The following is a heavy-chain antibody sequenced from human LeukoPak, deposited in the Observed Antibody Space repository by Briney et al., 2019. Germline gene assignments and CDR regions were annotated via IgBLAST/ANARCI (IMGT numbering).Heavy chain of an antibody. CDR2: INPSGGST. CDR1: GYTFTSYY. D-gene: IGHD3-10*01. V-gene: IGHV1-46*01. CDR3: AREAIDLYGSGSYDY. J-gene: IGHJ4*02. Sequence: ASVKVSCKAPGYTFTSYYMHWVRQAPGQGLEWMGIINPSGGSTSYAQKFQGRVTMTRDTSTSTVYMELSSLRSEDTAVYYCAREAIDLYGSGSYDYWGQGTLVTVSS.